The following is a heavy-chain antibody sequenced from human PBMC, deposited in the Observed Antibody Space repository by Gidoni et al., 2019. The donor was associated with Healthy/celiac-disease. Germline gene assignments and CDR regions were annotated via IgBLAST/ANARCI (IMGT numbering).Heavy chain of an antibody. CDR3: ARAGMGPCDY. V-gene: IGHV3-53*02. CDR2: IYSGGST. CDR1: GFTVSSTY. Sequence: VQLVETGGGLIQPGGSLRPSCVDSGFTVSSTYVSWVRQAPGKGLDCVSVIYSGGSTYDAESVKGRFTIPRDNSKNTLYLQMNSLRAEDTAVYYCARAGMGPCDYWGQGTLVTVSS. D-gene: IGHD1-26*01. J-gene: IGHJ4*02.